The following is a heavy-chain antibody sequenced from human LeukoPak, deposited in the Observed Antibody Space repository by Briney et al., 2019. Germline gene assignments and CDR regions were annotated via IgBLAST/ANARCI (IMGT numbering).Heavy chain of an antibody. J-gene: IGHJ4*02. Sequence: GGSLRPSCAASGFTFSSYAMHWVRQAPGKGLEWVAVISYDGSNKYYADSVKGRFTISRDNSKNTLYLQMNSLRAEDTAVYYCARSAQRGYGYCSSTSCYWDYFDYWGQGTLVTVSS. CDR1: GFTFSSYA. CDR3: ARSAQRGYGYCSSTSCYWDYFDY. CDR2: ISYDGSNK. D-gene: IGHD2-2*01. V-gene: IGHV3-30-3*01.